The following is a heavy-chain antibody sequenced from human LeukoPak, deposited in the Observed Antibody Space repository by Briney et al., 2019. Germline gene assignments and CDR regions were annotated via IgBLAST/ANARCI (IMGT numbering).Heavy chain of an antibody. CDR2: INPNSGGT. CDR1: GYTFTGYY. CDR3: ARAPVGGSYNPFDY. J-gene: IGHJ4*02. Sequence: ASVTVSCKASGYTFTGYYMHWVRQAPGQGLEWMGRINPNSGGTNYAQQFQGRVTMTRDTSISTAYMELSRLRSDDTAVYYCARAPVGGSYNPFDYWGQGTLVTVSS. V-gene: IGHV1-2*06. D-gene: IGHD1-26*01.